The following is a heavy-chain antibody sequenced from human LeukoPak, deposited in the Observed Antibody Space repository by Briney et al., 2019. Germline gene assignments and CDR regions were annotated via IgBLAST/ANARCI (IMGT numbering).Heavy chain of an antibody. D-gene: IGHD2-15*01. J-gene: IGHJ4*02. Sequence: GGSLRLSCAASGFTVSSNYMTWVRQAPGKGLEWVSIIYSGGSTSYADSVKGRFTISRDNAKNSLYLQMSNLRAEDTAVYYCARGDITYYYFDYWGQGTLVTVSS. V-gene: IGHV3-53*01. CDR1: GFTVSSNY. CDR3: ARGDITYYYFDY. CDR2: IYSGGST.